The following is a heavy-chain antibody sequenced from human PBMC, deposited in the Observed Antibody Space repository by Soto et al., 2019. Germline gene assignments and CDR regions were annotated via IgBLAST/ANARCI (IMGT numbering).Heavy chain of an antibody. CDR1: GGSISSSSYY. J-gene: IGHJ5*02. CDR2: IYYSGST. Sequence: PSETLSLTCTVSGGSISSSSYYWGWIRQPPGKGLEWIGSIYYSGSTYYNPSLKSRVTISVDTSKNQFSLKLSSVTAADTAVYYCARHVTPIVVVITTDWWFDPWGQGTLVTVSS. D-gene: IGHD3-22*01. V-gene: IGHV4-39*01. CDR3: ARHVTPIVVVITTDWWFDP.